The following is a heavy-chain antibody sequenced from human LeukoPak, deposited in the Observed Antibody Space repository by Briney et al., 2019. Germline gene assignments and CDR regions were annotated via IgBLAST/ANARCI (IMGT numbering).Heavy chain of an antibody. Sequence: GGSLRLSCAASGFTFDDYTMHWVRQAPGKGLEWVSLISWDGGSTYYADSVKGRFTISRDNSKNSLYLQMNSLRTEDTALYYCAKVTSSGWYGAFDIWGQGTMVTVSS. CDR2: ISWDGGST. J-gene: IGHJ3*02. D-gene: IGHD6-19*01. CDR3: AKVTSSGWYGAFDI. V-gene: IGHV3-43*01. CDR1: GFTFDDYT.